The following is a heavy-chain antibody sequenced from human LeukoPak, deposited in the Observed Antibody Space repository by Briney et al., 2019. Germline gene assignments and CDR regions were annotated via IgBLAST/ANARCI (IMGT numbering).Heavy chain of an antibody. D-gene: IGHD3-22*01. CDR2: INHSGST. Sequence: SETLSLTCAVYGGSFSGYYWSWIRQPPGKGLEWIGEINHSGSTNYNPSLKSRVTISVDTSKNQFSLKLSSVTAADTAVYYCARSSGYYVWGQGTLVTVPS. J-gene: IGHJ4*02. CDR1: GGSFSGYY. V-gene: IGHV4-34*01. CDR3: ARSSGYYV.